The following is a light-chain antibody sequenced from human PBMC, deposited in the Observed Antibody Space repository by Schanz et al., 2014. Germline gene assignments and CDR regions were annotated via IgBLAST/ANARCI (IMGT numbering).Light chain of an antibody. CDR3: QQYGSSPKT. J-gene: IGKJ1*01. CDR1: QSVSTTY. V-gene: IGKV3-20*01. CDR2: GAS. Sequence: EIVLTQSPGTLSLSPGDRATLSCRASQSVSTTYLAWYQQKPGQAPRLLIYGASTRATGIPDRFSASGSGTDFTLTISRLEPEDFAVYYCQQYGSSPKTFGQGTKVEI.